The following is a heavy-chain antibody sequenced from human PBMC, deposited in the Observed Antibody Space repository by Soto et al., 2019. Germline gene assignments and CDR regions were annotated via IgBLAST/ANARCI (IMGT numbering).Heavy chain of an antibody. V-gene: IGHV3-7*05. Sequence: PGGSLRLSCAASGFTFSSYWMSWVRQAPGKGLEWVANIKQDGSEKYYVDSVKGRFTISRDNAKNSLYLQMNSLRAEDTAVYYCARDRVGDNWNLLEETELYGMDVWGQGTTVTVSS. CDR2: IKQDGSEK. D-gene: IGHD1-20*01. J-gene: IGHJ6*02. CDR3: ARDRVGDNWNLLEETELYGMDV. CDR1: GFTFSSYW.